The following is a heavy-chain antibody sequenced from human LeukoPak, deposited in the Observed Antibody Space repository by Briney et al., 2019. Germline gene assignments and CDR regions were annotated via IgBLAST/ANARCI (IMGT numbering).Heavy chain of an antibody. D-gene: IGHD3-10*02. CDR2: VSYDGSNK. J-gene: IGHJ6*04. CDR3: AELGITMIGGV. V-gene: IGHV3-33*05. Sequence: GGSLRLSCAASGFTFSCYAMHWVRQAPGKWPEWVAVVSYDGSNKYYADSVKGRFTISRDNAKNSLYLQMNSLRAEDTAVYYCAELGITMIGGVWGKGTTVTISS. CDR1: GFTFSCYA.